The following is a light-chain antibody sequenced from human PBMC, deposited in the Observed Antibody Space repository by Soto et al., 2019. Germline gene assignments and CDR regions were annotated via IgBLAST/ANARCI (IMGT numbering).Light chain of an antibody. CDR1: SSNIGSNT. Sequence: QSVLTQSPSASGTPGQRVSISCSGSSSNIGSNTVSWYQHVPETAPKLLIYSNDQRPSAVPGRFSGSKSGSSASLAISGLQSEDEAYYYCATWDDSLNVVFGGGTKLTVL. CDR3: ATWDDSLNVV. V-gene: IGLV1-44*01. J-gene: IGLJ3*02. CDR2: SND.